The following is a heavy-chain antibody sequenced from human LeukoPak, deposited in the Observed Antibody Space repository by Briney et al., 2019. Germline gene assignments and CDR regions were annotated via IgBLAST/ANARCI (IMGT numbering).Heavy chain of an antibody. CDR3: ATVGYCTNDECYGFDH. Sequence: GGSLRLSCAASGFTFSKAWMSWVRQAPGKGLEWVGRIKSKTDGGTTDYAAPVKGRFTISRDDSKNTVFVQMNSLQMEDTAVYYCATVGYCTNDECYGFDHWGQGTLATVSS. CDR2: IKSKTDGGTT. J-gene: IGHJ4*02. D-gene: IGHD2-8*01. V-gene: IGHV3-15*01. CDR1: GFTFSKAW.